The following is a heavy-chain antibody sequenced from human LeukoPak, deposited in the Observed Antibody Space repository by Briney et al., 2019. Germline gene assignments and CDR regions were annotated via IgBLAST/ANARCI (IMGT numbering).Heavy chain of an antibody. J-gene: IGHJ6*03. CDR2: IYYSGST. CDR3: ARIKDSYAWGSRNNYYYYYMDV. Sequence: SETLSLTCTVSGGSISSYYWSWIRQPPGKGLEWIGYIYYSGSTNYNPSLKSRVTISVDTSKNQFSLKLSSVTAADKAFYYFARIKDSYAWGSRNNYYYYYMDVWGKGTTVTISS. D-gene: IGHD3-10*01. V-gene: IGHV4-59*01. CDR1: GGSISSYY.